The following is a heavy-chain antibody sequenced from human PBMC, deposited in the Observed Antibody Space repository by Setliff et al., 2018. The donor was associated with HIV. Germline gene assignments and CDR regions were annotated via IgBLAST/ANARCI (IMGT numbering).Heavy chain of an antibody. CDR3: ASLSSGSDWYFDL. V-gene: IGHV4-59*01. J-gene: IGHJ2*01. CDR1: GGSISSYY. CDR2: IYYSGSS. Sequence: PSETLSLTCTVSGGSISSYYWCWFRQPPGKGLEWIGYIYYSGSSNYNPLLKSRVPISVDTSKNHFSLKLSSVTAADTAVYYLASLSSGSDWYFDLWGRGTLVTVSS. D-gene: IGHD3-22*01.